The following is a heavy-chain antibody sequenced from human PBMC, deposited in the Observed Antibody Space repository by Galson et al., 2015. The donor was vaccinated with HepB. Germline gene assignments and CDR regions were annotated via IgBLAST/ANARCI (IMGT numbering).Heavy chain of an antibody. V-gene: IGHV3-23*01. Sequence: SLRLSCAASGFTFSSYAMSWVRQAPGKGLEWVSAISGSGGSTYYADSVKGRFTISRDNSKNTLYLQMNSLRAEDTAVYYCAKDRGRYYGSGSYSNGVDYWGKGTLVTVSS. D-gene: IGHD3-10*01. CDR3: AKDRGRYYGSGSYSNGVDY. J-gene: IGHJ4*02. CDR1: GFTFSSYA. CDR2: ISGSGGST.